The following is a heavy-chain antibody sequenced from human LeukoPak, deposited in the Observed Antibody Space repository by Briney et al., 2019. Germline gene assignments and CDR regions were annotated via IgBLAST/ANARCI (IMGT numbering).Heavy chain of an antibody. Sequence: GGSLRLSCAASGFTFRNAWMSWVRQAPGKGLEWVGRIKRKTDGGTTEYAAPVKGRFTISRDDSKSTLFLQMNSLKLEDTAVYYCGDLGDYRVGWGPGSLVTVSS. V-gene: IGHV3-15*01. CDR3: GDLGDYRVG. CDR2: IKRKTDGGTT. J-gene: IGHJ1*01. CDR1: GFTFRNAW. D-gene: IGHD4-17*01.